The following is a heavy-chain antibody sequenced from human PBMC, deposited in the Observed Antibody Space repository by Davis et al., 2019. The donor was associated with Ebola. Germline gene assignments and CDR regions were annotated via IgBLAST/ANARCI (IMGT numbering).Heavy chain of an antibody. D-gene: IGHD1-1*01. CDR3: ARNWNDVDYYYGMDV. V-gene: IGHV3-21*01. CDR2: ISSSSSYI. Sequence: PGGSLRLSCAASGFTFSSYSMNWVRQAPGKGLEWVSSISSSSSYIYYADSVKGRFTISRDNAKNSLYLQMNSLRAEDTAVYYCARNWNDVDYYYGMDVWGKGTTVTVSS. CDR1: GFTFSSYS. J-gene: IGHJ6*04.